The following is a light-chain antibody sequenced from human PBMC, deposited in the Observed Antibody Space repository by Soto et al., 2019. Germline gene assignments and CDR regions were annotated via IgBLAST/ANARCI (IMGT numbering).Light chain of an antibody. Sequence: QSVLTQPPSVSGAPGQRVTISCTGSSSNIGAGYDVHWYQQLPGTAPKLLIYGNSNRPSGVPDRFSGSKPGTSASLAITGLQAEDEADYYCQSYDSSLSGAVFGGGTQLTV. V-gene: IGLV1-40*01. J-gene: IGLJ7*01. CDR1: SSNIGAGYD. CDR3: QSYDSSLSGAV. CDR2: GNS.